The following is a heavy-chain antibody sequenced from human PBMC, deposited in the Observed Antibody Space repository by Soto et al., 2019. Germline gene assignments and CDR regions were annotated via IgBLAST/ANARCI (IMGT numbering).Heavy chain of an antibody. CDR1: GYTFTSYD. D-gene: IGHD3-10*01. Sequence: ASVKVSCKASGYTFTSYDINWVRQATGQGLEWMGWMNPNSGNTGYAQKFQGRVTMTRNTSISTAYMELSSLRSEDTAVYYCARGGITMVRGVWDPYNWFDPWGQGTLVTVSS. J-gene: IGHJ5*02. V-gene: IGHV1-8*01. CDR2: MNPNSGNT. CDR3: ARGGITMVRGVWDPYNWFDP.